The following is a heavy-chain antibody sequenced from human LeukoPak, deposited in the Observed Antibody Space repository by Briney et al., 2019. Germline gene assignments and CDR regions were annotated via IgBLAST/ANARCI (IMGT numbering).Heavy chain of an antibody. J-gene: IGHJ6*04. CDR3: AELGITMIGGV. D-gene: IGHD3-10*02. CDR2: ISSSGSTI. V-gene: IGHV3-48*03. CDR1: GFTFSSYE. Sequence: GGTLRLSCEASGFTFSSYEMNWVRQAPGKGLEWVSYISSSGSTIYYADSVKGRFTISRDNAKNSLYLQMNSLRAEDTAVYYCAELGITMIGGVWGKGTTVTVSS.